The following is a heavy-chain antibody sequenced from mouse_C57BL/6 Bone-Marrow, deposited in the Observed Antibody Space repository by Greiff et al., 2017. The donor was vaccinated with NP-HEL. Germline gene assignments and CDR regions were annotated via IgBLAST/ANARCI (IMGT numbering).Heavy chain of an antibody. Sequence: EVKLVESGPGLVKPSQSLSLTCSVTGYSITSGYYWNWIRQFPGNKLEWMGYISYDGSNNYNPSLKNRISITRDTSKNQFFLKLNSVTTEDTATYYCARGGYDYDVYWYFDVWGTGTTVTVSS. D-gene: IGHD2-4*01. CDR3: ARGGYDYDVYWYFDV. V-gene: IGHV3-6*01. CDR2: ISYDGSN. J-gene: IGHJ1*03. CDR1: GYSITSGYY.